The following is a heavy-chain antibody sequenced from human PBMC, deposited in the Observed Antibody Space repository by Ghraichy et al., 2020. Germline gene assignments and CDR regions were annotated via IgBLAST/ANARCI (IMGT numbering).Heavy chain of an antibody. D-gene: IGHD3-3*01. J-gene: IGHJ6*02. CDR3: ARGELEWLLYLRSGYYGMDV. V-gene: IGHV1-69*06. CDR2: IIPIFGTA. CDR1: GGTFSSYA. Sequence: SVKVSCKASGGTFSSYAISWVRQAPGQGLEWMGGIIPIFGTANYAQKFQGRVTITADKSTSTAYMELSSLRSEDTAVYYCARGELEWLLYLRSGYYGMDVWGQGTTVTVSS.